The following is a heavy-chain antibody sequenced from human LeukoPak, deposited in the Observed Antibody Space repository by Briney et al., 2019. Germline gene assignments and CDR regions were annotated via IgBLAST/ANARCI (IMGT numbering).Heavy chain of an antibody. Sequence: GVSLRLSCAASGVSFSRDWMYWVRQVPGKGLEWVSRIDTDGSETRYADSVKGRFTVSRDNARNTLYLQMNSLRAEDTAVYYCTRLGGYDPSDYWGQGTLVTVSP. D-gene: IGHD5-12*01. J-gene: IGHJ4*02. CDR3: TRLGGYDPSDY. CDR2: IDTDGSET. V-gene: IGHV3-74*01. CDR1: GVSFSRDW.